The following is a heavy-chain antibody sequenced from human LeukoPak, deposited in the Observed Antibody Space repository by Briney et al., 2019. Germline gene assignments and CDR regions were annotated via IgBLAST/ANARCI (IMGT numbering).Heavy chain of an antibody. CDR1: GDTFTSYY. D-gene: IGHD2-21*02. Sequence: GASVKVSCKASGDTFTSYYMHWLRQAPGQGLEWMGIINPSGGSTSYAQKLQGRVTMTTDTSTSTVYMELSSLRSEGTAVYYCARVGVVVTAIPGNVNYYYYYGMDAWGQGTTVTVSS. J-gene: IGHJ6*02. V-gene: IGHV1-46*04. CDR2: INPSGGST. CDR3: ARVGVVVTAIPGNVNYYYYYGMDA.